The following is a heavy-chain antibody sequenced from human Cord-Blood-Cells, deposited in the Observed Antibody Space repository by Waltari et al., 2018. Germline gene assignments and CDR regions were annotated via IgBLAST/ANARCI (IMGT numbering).Heavy chain of an antibody. D-gene: IGHD3-10*01. CDR3: ARSTYYYGSGSYYDAFDI. CDR2: IYTSGST. J-gene: IGHJ3*02. CDR1: GGSISRGSYY. V-gene: IGHV4-61*09. Sequence: QVELQESGPGFVKPSQTLSLTCTVSGGSISRGSYYWRWIRPPPRKGLEWIGYIYTSGSTNYNPSLKSRVTISVDTSKNQFSLKLSSVTAADTAVYYCARSTYYYGSGSYYDAFDIWGQGTMVTVSS.